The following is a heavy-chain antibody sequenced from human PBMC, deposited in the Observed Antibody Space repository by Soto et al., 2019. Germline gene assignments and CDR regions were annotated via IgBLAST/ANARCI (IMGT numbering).Heavy chain of an antibody. CDR3: AKRSGIAVTGAEFSDL. V-gene: IGHV3-30*18. Sequence: HPGGYLRLRSAGTGFHPSNGCILACRQPHGSGPEWLTLQLYDGSDKYYAASVKGRFTISRDNSKSTLYLHLNSLRAEDTAVYFCAKRSGIAVTGAEFSDLWGRGTLVTVSS. D-gene: IGHD6-19*01. J-gene: IGHJ2*01. CDR1: GFHPSNGC. CDR2: QLYDGSDK.